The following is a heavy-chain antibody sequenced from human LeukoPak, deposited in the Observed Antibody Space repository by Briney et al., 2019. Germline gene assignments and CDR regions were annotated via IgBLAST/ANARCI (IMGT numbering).Heavy chain of an antibody. D-gene: IGHD3-22*01. CDR1: GGSFSGYY. J-gene: IGHJ4*02. V-gene: IGHV4-34*01. CDR3: ARVRGGYYDSSGYYVDY. Sequence: SETLSLTCAVYGGSFSGYYWSWIRQPPGKGLEWIGEINHSGSTNYNPSLKSRVTISVDTSKNQFSLKLSSVTAADTAVYYCARVRGGYYDSSGYYVDYWGQGTLVTVSS. CDR2: INHSGST.